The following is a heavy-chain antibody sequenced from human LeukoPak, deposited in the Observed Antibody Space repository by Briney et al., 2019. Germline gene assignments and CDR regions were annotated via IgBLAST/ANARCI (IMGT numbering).Heavy chain of an antibody. V-gene: IGHV4-34*01. CDR3: ARGALDYYDSSGRCFYDY. CDR2: INHSGST. D-gene: IGHD3-22*01. J-gene: IGHJ4*02. Sequence: PSETLSLTCAVYGGSSSGYYWSWIRQPPGKGLEWIGEINHSGSTNYNPSLKSRVTISVDTSKNQFSLKLSSVTAADTAVYYCARGALDYYDSSGRCFYDYWGQGTLVTVSS. CDR1: GGSSSGYY.